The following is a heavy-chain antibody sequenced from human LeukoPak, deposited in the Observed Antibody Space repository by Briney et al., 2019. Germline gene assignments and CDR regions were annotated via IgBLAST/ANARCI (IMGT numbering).Heavy chain of an antibody. D-gene: IGHD6-13*01. CDR3: AREGVSAAAYTYAFDI. CDR1: GLTFSSYW. J-gene: IGHJ3*02. V-gene: IGHV3-7*01. Sequence: GGSLRLSCAASGLTFSSYWMSWVRQAPGKGLEWVANIKQDGSEKYYVDSVKGRFTISRDNAKNSLYLQMNSLRAEDTAGYYCAREGVSAAAYTYAFDIWGQGTMVTVCS. CDR2: IKQDGSEK.